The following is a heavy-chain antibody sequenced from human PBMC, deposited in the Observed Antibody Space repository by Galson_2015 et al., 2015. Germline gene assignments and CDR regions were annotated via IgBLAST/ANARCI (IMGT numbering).Heavy chain of an antibody. V-gene: IGHV4-31*01. CDR3: ARVGIPSYYMDV. D-gene: IGHD2-21*01. J-gene: IGHJ6*03. CDR1: GGSISIGGYY. CDR2: IYYSGST. Sequence: TLSLTCTVSGGSISIGGYYWSWIRQHPGKGLEWIGHIYYSGSTYYNPSLKSLVIISIDTSKNQFSLKLSSVTAADTAVYYCARVGIPSYYMDVWGKGTTVTVSS.